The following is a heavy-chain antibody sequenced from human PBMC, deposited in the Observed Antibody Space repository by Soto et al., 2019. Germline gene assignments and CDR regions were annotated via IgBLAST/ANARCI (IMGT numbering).Heavy chain of an antibody. J-gene: IGHJ4*02. D-gene: IGHD6-19*01. CDR3: ANGESSGWPAFDY. Sequence: EVQLLESGGGLVQPGGSLGLSCAASGFTFSTYAMSWVRQAPGKGLEWVSTISATDGGTYYADSVTGRFTISRDNSKNTLSLQMNSLRADDTAVDYCANGESSGWPAFDYWGQGTLVTVSS. CDR2: ISATDGGT. CDR1: GFTFSTYA. V-gene: IGHV3-23*01.